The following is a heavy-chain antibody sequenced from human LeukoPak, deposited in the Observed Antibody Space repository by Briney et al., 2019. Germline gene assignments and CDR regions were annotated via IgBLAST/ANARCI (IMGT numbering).Heavy chain of an antibody. V-gene: IGHV4-34*01. Sequence: SETLSLTCAVYGGSFSGYYWSWIRQPPGKGLEWIGEINHSGSTNYNPSLKSRVTISVDTSKNQFSLKLSSVTAADTAVYYCARSSPENRYYYYYYGMDVWGQGTTVTVSS. CDR2: INHSGST. CDR1: GGSFSGYY. D-gene: IGHD6-13*01. J-gene: IGHJ6*02. CDR3: ARSSPENRYYYYYYGMDV.